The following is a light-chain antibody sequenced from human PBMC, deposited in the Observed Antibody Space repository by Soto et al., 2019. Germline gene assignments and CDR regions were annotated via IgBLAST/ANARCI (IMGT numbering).Light chain of an antibody. CDR3: LHHNSYPLT. V-gene: IGKV1-8*01. CDR1: QGISSY. Sequence: AIRMTQSPSSFSASTGDRVTITCRASQGISSYLAWYQQKPGKAPKLLIYAASTLQSGVPSRFSGSGSGTDFTLTISCLQSEDFATYYCLHHNSYPLTFGGGTRVEIK. CDR2: AAS. J-gene: IGKJ4*01.